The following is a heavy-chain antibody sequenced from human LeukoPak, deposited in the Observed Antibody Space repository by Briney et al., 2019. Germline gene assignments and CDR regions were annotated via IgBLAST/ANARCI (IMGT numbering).Heavy chain of an antibody. J-gene: IGHJ5*02. CDR3: ARGDSGDYLRIDP. CDR2: INPNSGDT. V-gene: IGHV1-2*02. D-gene: IGHD4-17*01. CDR1: GYTFTSYY. Sequence: GASVKVSCKASGYTFTSYYMHWVRQAPEQGLEWMGWINPNSGDTNYAQKFQGRVTMTRDTSTSTAYMELSRLRSDDTAVYYCARGDSGDYLRIDPWGQGTLVTVSS.